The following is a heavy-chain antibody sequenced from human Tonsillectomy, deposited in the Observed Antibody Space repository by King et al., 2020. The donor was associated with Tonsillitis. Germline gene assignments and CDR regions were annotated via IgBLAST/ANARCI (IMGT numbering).Heavy chain of an antibody. J-gene: IGHJ4*02. CDR3: AKHLKGLWFGEPGIDY. CDR1: GFTFSSYA. V-gene: IGHV3-23*04. D-gene: IGHD3-10*01. Sequence: VQLVESGGGLVQPGGSLRLSCAASGFTFSSYAMSWVRQAPGKGLEWVSAISGSGGSTYYADSVKGRFTISRDNSKNTLYLQMNRLRAEDTAVYYCAKHLKGLWFGEPGIDYWGQGTLVTVSS. CDR2: ISGSGGST.